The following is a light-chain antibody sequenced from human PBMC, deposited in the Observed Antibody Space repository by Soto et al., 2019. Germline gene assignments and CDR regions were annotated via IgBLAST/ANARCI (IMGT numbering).Light chain of an antibody. J-gene: IGKJ4*01. CDR3: QQRSTWPPFT. CDR1: QSVDGIF. Sequence: SPCAVSLSPKERATLSCRASQSVDGIFLAWYQQKPGQAPRLLIYDASTRATGIPARFSGSGSGTEFSLTISSLQSEDFAVYYCQQRSTWPPFTFAGGTKVDIK. CDR2: DAS. V-gene: IGKV3D-20*02.